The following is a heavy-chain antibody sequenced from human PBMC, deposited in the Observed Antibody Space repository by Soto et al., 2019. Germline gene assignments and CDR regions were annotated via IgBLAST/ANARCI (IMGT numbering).Heavy chain of an antibody. J-gene: IGHJ4*02. CDR2: IRASTGNI. CDR3: ARGSHVLVTTLFYYDY. V-gene: IGHV3-21*04. D-gene: IGHD3-22*01. CDR1: GFTFSSYS. Sequence: EVQLVESGGGLVKPGGSLRLSCAASGFTFSSYSMNWVRQAPGKGLEWVSSIRASTGNIYYADSVKGRFTISRDNAKISLNLQMNSLRAEDTAMYYCARGSHVLVTTLFYYDYWVPGTLVTVSS.